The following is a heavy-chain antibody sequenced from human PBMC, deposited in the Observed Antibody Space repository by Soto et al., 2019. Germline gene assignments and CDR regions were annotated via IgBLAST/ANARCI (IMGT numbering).Heavy chain of an antibody. V-gene: IGHV1-3*01. D-gene: IGHD3-22*01. CDR3: ARGSGYYYWDDY. J-gene: IGHJ4*02. CDR2: INAGNGNT. Sequence: ASVKGSCKASGYTYTRDAGHWVRQAPGQRLEWMGWINAGNGNTKYSQKFQGRVTITRDTSASTAYMELSSLRSEDTAVYYCARGSGYYYWDDYWGQGTLVTVSS. CDR1: GYTYTRDA.